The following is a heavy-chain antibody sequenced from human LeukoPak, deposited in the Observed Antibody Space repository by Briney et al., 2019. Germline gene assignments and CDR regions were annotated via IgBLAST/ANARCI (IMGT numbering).Heavy chain of an antibody. V-gene: IGHV3-74*01. Sequence: GGSLRLSCAASGFTFSDYWMHWVRQTPGKGLVGVSGINTDGSDTNYADSVEGRFTISRDNAKNTLYLQMNSLRAEDTAVYYCARVHYGGNSVTDYWGQGTLVTVSS. D-gene: IGHD4-23*01. J-gene: IGHJ4*02. CDR2: INTDGSDT. CDR3: ARVHYGGNSVTDY. CDR1: GFTFSDYW.